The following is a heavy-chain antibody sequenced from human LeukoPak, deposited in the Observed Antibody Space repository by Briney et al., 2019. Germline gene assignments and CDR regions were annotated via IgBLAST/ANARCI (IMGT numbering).Heavy chain of an antibody. Sequence: GGSLRLSCAASGFTFSSYWMSWVRQAPGKGLEWVANIKQDGSEKYYVDSVKGRFTISRDNAKNSLYLRMNSLRAEDTAVYYCARDKCSGGSCYSRGGYFDYWGQGTLVTVSS. D-gene: IGHD2-15*01. V-gene: IGHV3-7*01. CDR1: GFTFSSYW. J-gene: IGHJ4*02. CDR3: ARDKCSGGSCYSRGGYFDY. CDR2: IKQDGSEK.